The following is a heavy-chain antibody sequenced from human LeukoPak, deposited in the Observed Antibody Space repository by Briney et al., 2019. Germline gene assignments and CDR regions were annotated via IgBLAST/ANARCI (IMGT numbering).Heavy chain of an antibody. Sequence: GGSLRLSCAASGFTFSSYGMHWVRQAPGKGLEWVAFIRYDGSNKYYADSVKGRFTISRDNSKNTLYLQMNSLRAEDTAVYYCASIRFLELGYYYYMDVWGKGTTVTVSS. CDR3: ASIRFLELGYYYYMDV. V-gene: IGHV3-30*02. J-gene: IGHJ6*03. D-gene: IGHD3-3*01. CDR2: IRYDGSNK. CDR1: GFTFSSYG.